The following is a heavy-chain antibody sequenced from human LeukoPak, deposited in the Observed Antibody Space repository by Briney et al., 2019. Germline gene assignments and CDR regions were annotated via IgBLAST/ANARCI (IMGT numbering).Heavy chain of an antibody. Sequence: PGGSLRLSCAASGFTFSSYAMHWVRQAPGKGLEWVAVISYDGSNKYYADSVKGRFTISRDNSKNTLYLQMNSLRAEDTAVYYCAKAHAGYYDFWSGYSPGAFDIWGQGTMVTVSS. V-gene: IGHV3-30-3*01. D-gene: IGHD3-3*01. CDR3: AKAHAGYYDFWSGYSPGAFDI. CDR2: ISYDGSNK. J-gene: IGHJ3*02. CDR1: GFTFSSYA.